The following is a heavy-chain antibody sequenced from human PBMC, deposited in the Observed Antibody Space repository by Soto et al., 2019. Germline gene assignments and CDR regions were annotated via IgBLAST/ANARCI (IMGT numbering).Heavy chain of an antibody. CDR2: INLSGST. Sequence: PSETLSLTCAVYGGSFSGYYWSWIRQPPGKGLEWIGEINLSGSTNYNPSLKSRVTISVDASKNKCSLTLSSVTAADTAVYYCATSSPPGDFWSGVYSKYYYYYGMAVWGRETWSPSPQ. CDR1: GGSFSGYY. D-gene: IGHD3-3*01. CDR3: ATSSPPGDFWSGVYSKYYYYYGMAV. J-gene: IGHJ6*04. V-gene: IGHV4-34*01.